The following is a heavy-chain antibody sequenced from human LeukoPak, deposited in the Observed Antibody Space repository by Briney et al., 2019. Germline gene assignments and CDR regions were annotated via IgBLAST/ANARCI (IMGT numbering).Heavy chain of an antibody. V-gene: IGHV3-30*02. D-gene: IGHD2-2*01. CDR2: IRYDGSNK. Sequence: GGSLRLSCAASGFTFSSYGMHWVRQAPGKGLEWVAFIRYDGSNKYYADSVKGRFTISRDNSKNTLYLQMNSLRAEDTAVYYCAKNLPQRRGGLDYWGQGTLVTVSS. CDR1: GFTFSSYG. J-gene: IGHJ4*02. CDR3: AKNLPQRRGGLDY.